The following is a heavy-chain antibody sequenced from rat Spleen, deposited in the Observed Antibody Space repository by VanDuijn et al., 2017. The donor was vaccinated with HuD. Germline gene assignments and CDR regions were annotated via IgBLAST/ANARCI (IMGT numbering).Heavy chain of an antibody. J-gene: IGHJ2*01. D-gene: IGHD4-3*01. CDR1: GFTFNNYW. Sequence: EVQLVESGGGLVQPGRSLKLSCVASGFTFNNYWMTWIRQAPGKGLEWVASISTGGGNTYYRDSVKGRFTISRDNAKSALYLQMDSLRSEDTATYYCTREGNSGYDYWGQGVMVTVSS. V-gene: IGHV5-31*01. CDR2: ISTGGGNT. CDR3: TREGNSGYDY.